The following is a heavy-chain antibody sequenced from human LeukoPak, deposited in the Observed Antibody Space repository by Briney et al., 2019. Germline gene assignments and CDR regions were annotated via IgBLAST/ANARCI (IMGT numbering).Heavy chain of an antibody. J-gene: IGHJ6*03. D-gene: IGHD1-14*01. CDR1: GGSFSGYY. CDR2: INHSGST. CDR3: ERERRNRRTPYYHYMDG. Sequence: SETLSLTCAVYGGSFSGYYWSWIRQPPGKGLEWIGEINHSGSTNYNPSLKSRVTISVDTSKNQFSLKLSSVTAADTAVYYCERERRNRRTPYYHYMDGRGKATKVTVSS. V-gene: IGHV4-34*01.